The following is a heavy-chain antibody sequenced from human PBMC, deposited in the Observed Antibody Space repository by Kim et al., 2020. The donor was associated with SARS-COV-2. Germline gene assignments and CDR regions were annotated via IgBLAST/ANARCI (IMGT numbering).Heavy chain of an antibody. CDR1: GFTFSSYE. CDR2: ISSSGSTI. V-gene: IGHV3-48*03. J-gene: IGHJ6*02. Sequence: GGSLRLSCAASGFTFSSYEMNWVRQAPGKGLEWVSYISSSGSTIYYADSVKGRFTISRDNAKNSLYLQMNSLRAEDTAVYYCARDHRLWFGESYYYYGMDVWGQGTTVTVSS. D-gene: IGHD3-10*01. CDR3: ARDHRLWFGESYYYYGMDV.